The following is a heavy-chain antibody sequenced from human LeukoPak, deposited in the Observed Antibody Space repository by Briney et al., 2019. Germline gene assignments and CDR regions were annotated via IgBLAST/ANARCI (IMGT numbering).Heavy chain of an antibody. CDR3: AREKSNGWYYFDY. CDR1: GFTFSHYG. Sequence: GGSLRLSCAASGFTFSHYGMRWVRQTPGKGLEWVANIKQDGSEKYYVDSVKGRFTISRDNTRNSLYLQMNSLRAEDTAVYYCAREKSNGWYYFDYWGQGTLVTVSS. CDR2: IKQDGSEK. D-gene: IGHD6-19*01. J-gene: IGHJ4*02. V-gene: IGHV3-7*01.